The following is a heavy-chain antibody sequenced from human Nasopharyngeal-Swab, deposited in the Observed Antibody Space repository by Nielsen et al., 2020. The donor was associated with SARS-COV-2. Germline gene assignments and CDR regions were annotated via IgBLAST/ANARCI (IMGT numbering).Heavy chain of an antibody. CDR1: GFTFSDYW. D-gene: IGHD1-26*01. Sequence: GESLKISCAASGFTFSDYWMAWVRQAPGKGLEWVADIKVDGSWQYYVDSVKGRFTVSRDNAKNSLYLQMNSLRAEDTAMYYCARDETKQIRGWGYWGQGTLVTVSS. J-gene: IGHJ4*02. CDR3: ARDETKQIRGWGY. V-gene: IGHV3-7*01. CDR2: IKVDGSWQ.